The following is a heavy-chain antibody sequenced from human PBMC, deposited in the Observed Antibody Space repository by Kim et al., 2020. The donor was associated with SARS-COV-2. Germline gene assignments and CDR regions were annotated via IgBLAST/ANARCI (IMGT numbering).Heavy chain of an antibody. CDR3: ATKGGAGCSRAGCYDWFDY. CDR1: GFRFSSVV. CDR2: IPEDGRGG. J-gene: IGHJ4*02. Sequence: GGSLRLSCAASGFRFSSVVMHWVRQAPGKGLEWLTAIPEDGRGGNYADSVKGRFTISRDNSKNFLYLEMNSLRPDDTAVYYCATKGGAGCSRAGCYDWFDYWGQGILVTVSS. V-gene: IGHV3-30*03. D-gene: IGHD2-2*01.